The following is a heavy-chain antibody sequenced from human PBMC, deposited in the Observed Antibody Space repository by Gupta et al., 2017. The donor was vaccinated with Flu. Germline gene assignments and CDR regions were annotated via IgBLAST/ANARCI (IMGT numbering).Heavy chain of an antibody. Sequence: EVQLVESVGGLVRPGRALRLSCTTSGFIFGHFSLSWVRQAQGKGLGWVGFVGSKTFGGAIEYAASVKGRFTISRDDSKNVAYLQMNSLKTDDTAVYYCTRDWPNYCYGECYHPIFDYWGQGTLFTVSS. J-gene: IGHJ4*02. CDR1: GFIFGHFS. CDR2: VGSKTFGGAI. V-gene: IGHV3-49*04. D-gene: IGHD2-21*01. CDR3: TRDWPNYCYGECYHPIFDY.